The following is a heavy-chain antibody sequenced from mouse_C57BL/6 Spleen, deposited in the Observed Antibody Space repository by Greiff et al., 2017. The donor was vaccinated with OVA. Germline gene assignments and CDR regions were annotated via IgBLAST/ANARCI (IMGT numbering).Heavy chain of an antibody. D-gene: IGHD4-1*01. CDR1: GYTFTSYT. Sequence: LVESGAELARPGASVKMSCKASGYTFTSYTMHWVKQRPGQGLEWIGYINPSSGYTKYNQKFKDKATLTADKSSSTAYMQLSSLTSEDSAVYYCARKEANWDPYSDYWGQGTTLTVSS. CDR2: INPSSGYT. J-gene: IGHJ2*01. V-gene: IGHV1-4*01. CDR3: ARKEANWDPYSDY.